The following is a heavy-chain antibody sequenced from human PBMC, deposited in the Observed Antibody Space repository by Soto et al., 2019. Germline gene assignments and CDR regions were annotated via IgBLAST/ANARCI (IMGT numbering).Heavy chain of an antibody. CDR2: ISYDGSNK. CDR3: ARGGSRRSFDY. V-gene: IGHV3-30-3*01. Sequence: QVQLVESGGGVVQPGRSLRLSCAASGFTFSSYAMHWVRQAPGKGLEWVAVISYDGSNKYYADSVKGRFTISRDNSKNTLYLQMNSLRAEDTAVYCCARGGSRRSFDYWGQGTLVTVSS. CDR1: GFTFSSYA. J-gene: IGHJ4*02. D-gene: IGHD2-2*01.